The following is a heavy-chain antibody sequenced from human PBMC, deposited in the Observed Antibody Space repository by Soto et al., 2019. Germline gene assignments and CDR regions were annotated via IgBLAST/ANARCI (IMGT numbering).Heavy chain of an antibody. CDR2: IYYSGST. CDR1: GGSISSSSYY. CDR3: ARDGRGDYGDYAIDY. J-gene: IGHJ4*02. Sequence: PSETLSLTCTVSGGSISSSSYYWGWIRQPPGKGLEWIGSIYYSGSTYYNPSLKSRATISVDTSKKQFSLKLSSVTAADTAVYYCARDGRGDYGDYAIDYWGQGTLVTVSS. V-gene: IGHV4-39*07. D-gene: IGHD4-17*01.